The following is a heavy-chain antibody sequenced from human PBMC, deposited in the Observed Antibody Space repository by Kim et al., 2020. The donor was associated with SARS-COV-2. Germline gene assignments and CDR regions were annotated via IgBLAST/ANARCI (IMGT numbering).Heavy chain of an antibody. Sequence: ASVKVSCKASGYTFTSYYMHWVRQAPGQGLEWMGIINPSGGSTSYAQKFQGRVTMTRDTSTSTVYMELSSLRSEDTAVYYCAREEMSELLLRDYYYYGMDVWGQGTTVTVSS. J-gene: IGHJ6*02. CDR3: AREEMSELLLRDYYYYGMDV. CDR1: GYTFTSYY. D-gene: IGHD3-22*01. V-gene: IGHV1-46*01. CDR2: INPSGGST.